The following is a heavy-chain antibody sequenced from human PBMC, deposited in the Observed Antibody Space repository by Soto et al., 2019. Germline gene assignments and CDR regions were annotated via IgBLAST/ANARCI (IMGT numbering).Heavy chain of an antibody. Sequence: KPSETLSLTCTVSGGSISSSSYYWGWIRQPPGKGLEWIGSIYYSGSTYYNPSLKSRVTISVDTSKNQSSLKLSSVTAADTAVYYCARLYGDYILDFDYWGQGTLVTVSS. J-gene: IGHJ4*02. V-gene: IGHV4-39*01. CDR3: ARLYGDYILDFDY. CDR1: GGSISSSSYY. CDR2: IYYSGST. D-gene: IGHD4-17*01.